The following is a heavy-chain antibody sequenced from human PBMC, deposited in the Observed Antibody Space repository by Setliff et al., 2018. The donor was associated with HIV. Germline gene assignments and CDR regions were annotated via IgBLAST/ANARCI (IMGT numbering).Heavy chain of an antibody. J-gene: IGHJ6*02. CDR2: IRYDGRNK. CDR1: GFTFGGYH. Sequence: GESLKISCAASGFTFGGYHMHWVRQAPGRGLEWVAIIRYDGRNKYQADSMMGRFTISRDNSKNTLYLQMNSLRAEDTAVYYCVRERLRTTLVRGIESGPYGLDVWGQGTTVTVSS. D-gene: IGHD3-10*01. V-gene: IGHV3-33*01. CDR3: VRERLRTTLVRGIESGPYGLDV.